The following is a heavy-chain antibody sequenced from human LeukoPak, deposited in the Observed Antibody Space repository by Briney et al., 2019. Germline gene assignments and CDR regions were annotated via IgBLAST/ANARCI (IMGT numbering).Heavy chain of an antibody. D-gene: IGHD6-19*01. CDR1: GFTVSSNY. CDR3: AKGRWAVAGAEYFQH. J-gene: IGHJ1*01. CDR2: IYSGGST. Sequence: GGSLRLSCAASGFTVSSNYMSWVRQAPGKGLEWVSVIYSGGSTYYADSVKGRFTISRDNSKNTLYLQMNSLRAEDTAVYYCAKGRWAVAGAEYFQHWGQGTLVTVSS. V-gene: IGHV3-66*01.